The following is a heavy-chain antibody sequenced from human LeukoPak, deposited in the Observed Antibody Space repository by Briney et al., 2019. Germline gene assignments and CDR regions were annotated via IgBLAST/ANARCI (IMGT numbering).Heavy chain of an antibody. Sequence: PGGSLRLSCAASGFTFSSYGMHWVRQAPGKGLEWVAVIWYDGSNKYYADSVKGRFTISRDNSKNTLYLQMNSLRAEDTAIYYCVRDRGTYRPIDYWGQGTLVTVSS. CDR3: VRDRGTYRPIDY. D-gene: IGHD1-26*01. CDR1: GFTFSSYG. V-gene: IGHV3-33*01. CDR2: IWYDGSNK. J-gene: IGHJ4*02.